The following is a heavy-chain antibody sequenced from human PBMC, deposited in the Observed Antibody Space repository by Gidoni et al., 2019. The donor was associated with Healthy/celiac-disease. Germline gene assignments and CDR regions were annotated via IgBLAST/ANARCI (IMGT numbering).Heavy chain of an antibody. Sequence: EVQLVESGGGLVKPGGSLRLSCAASGFTFSSYSMNWVRQAPGKGLEWVSSISSSSSYIYYADSVKGRFTISRDNAKNSLYLQMNSLRAEDTAVYYCARDPGEQQLIYYFDYWGQGTLVTVSS. J-gene: IGHJ4*02. CDR2: ISSSSSYI. CDR3: ARDPGEQQLIYYFDY. V-gene: IGHV3-21*01. CDR1: GFTFSSYS. D-gene: IGHD6-13*01.